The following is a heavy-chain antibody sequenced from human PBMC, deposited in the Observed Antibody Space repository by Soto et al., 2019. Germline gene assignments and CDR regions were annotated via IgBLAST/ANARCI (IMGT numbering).Heavy chain of an antibody. CDR1: GGSISSVGHY. V-gene: IGHV4-31*03. CDR2: IYHTGST. D-gene: IGHD3-9*01. J-gene: IGHJ4*02. CDR3: ARATGTLRSRNCDY. Sequence: SETLSLTCTVSGGSISSVGHYWTWIRQPPGKGLEWIGSIYHTGSTYYSPSLRSRLTISVDTSKSQFSLRLNSVTAADTAVYYCARATGTLRSRNCDYWGQGTLVTVSS.